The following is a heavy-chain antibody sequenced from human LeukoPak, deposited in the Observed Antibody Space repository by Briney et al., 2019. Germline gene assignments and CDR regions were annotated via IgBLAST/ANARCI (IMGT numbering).Heavy chain of an antibody. CDR1: GYTFTNYY. CDR2: INPSIGST. V-gene: IGHV1-46*01. CDR3: ARDGGVGYYDSSGYYLDAFDI. Sequence: ASVKVSCKASGYTFTNYYMHWVRQAPGQGLEWMGIINPSIGSTTYAEKLQGRVTMTTDTSTSTAYMELRSLRSDDTAVYYCARDGGVGYYDSSGYYLDAFDIWGQGTMVTVSS. D-gene: IGHD3-22*01. J-gene: IGHJ3*02.